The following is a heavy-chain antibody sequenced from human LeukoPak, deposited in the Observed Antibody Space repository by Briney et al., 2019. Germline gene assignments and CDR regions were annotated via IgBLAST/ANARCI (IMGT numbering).Heavy chain of an antibody. Sequence: ASVKVSCKASGYTFTGYYIHWVRQAPGQGLKWMGIINPSGGSTSYAQKFQGRVTMTRDTSTRTGYMEMSSLRSEDTAVYYCARDGGGSLGVKWYFDLWGRGTLVTVSS. CDR1: GYTFTGYY. J-gene: IGHJ2*01. D-gene: IGHD1-26*01. V-gene: IGHV1-46*01. CDR3: ARDGGGSLGVKWYFDL. CDR2: INPSGGST.